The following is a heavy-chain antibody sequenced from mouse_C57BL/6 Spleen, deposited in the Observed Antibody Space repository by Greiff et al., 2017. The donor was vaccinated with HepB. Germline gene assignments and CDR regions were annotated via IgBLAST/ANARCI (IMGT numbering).Heavy chain of an antibody. Sequence: EVMLVESGEGLVKPGGSLKLSCAASGFTFSSYAMSWVRQTPEKRLEWVAYISSGGDYIYYADTVKGRFTISRDNARNTLYLQMSSLKSEDTAMYYCTTTYGSSFAYWGQGTLVTVSA. J-gene: IGHJ3*01. CDR2: ISSGGDYI. CDR1: GFTFSSYA. V-gene: IGHV5-9-1*02. CDR3: TTTYGSSFAY. D-gene: IGHD1-1*01.